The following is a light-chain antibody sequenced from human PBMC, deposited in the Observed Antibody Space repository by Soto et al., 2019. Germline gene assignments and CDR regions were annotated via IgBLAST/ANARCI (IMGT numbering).Light chain of an antibody. CDR1: QTIYSN. CDR3: QQYGSSPHVT. V-gene: IGKV3-20*01. J-gene: IGKJ1*01. CDR2: RAS. Sequence: TQSPETLSVSPGERATLSCRASQTIYSNVAWYQQRPGQAPRLLIYRASARATGIPARFSGSGSGTDFTLTISRLEPEDFAVYYCQQYGSSPHVTFGQGTKVDIK.